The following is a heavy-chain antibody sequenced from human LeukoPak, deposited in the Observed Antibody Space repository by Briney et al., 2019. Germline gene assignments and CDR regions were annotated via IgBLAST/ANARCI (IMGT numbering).Heavy chain of an antibody. D-gene: IGHD2-8*01. CDR3: AKAPRSMLSLMALSFWGVDY. V-gene: IGHV3-30*18. CDR1: GFTFSSYG. J-gene: IGHJ4*02. Sequence: PGGSLRLSCAASGFTFSSYGMHWVRQAPGKGLEWVAIISYDGSNQYYADSVKGRFTISRDNSKNTLYLQLNSLRSEDTAVYYCAKAPRSMLSLMALSFWGVDYWGQGTLVTVSS. CDR2: ISYDGSNQ.